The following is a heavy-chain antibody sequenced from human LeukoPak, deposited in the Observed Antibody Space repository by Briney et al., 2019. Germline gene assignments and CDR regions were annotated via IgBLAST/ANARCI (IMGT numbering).Heavy chain of an antibody. Sequence: SQTLSLTCAISGDRISTNSAAWNWIRQSPSRGLEWLGRTYYRSKWYNDYAVSVKSRITINPDTSKNQFSLQLNSVTPEDTAVYYCARDKGGSGYDHLDSWGQGTLVTVSS. CDR1: GDRISTNSAA. CDR2: TYYRSKWYN. D-gene: IGHD5-12*01. CDR3: ARDKGGSGYDHLDS. V-gene: IGHV6-1*01. J-gene: IGHJ4*02.